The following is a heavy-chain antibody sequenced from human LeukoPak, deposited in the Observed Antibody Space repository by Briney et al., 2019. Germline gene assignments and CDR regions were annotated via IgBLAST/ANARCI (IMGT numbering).Heavy chain of an antibody. CDR2: TSSDLNVK. Sequence: GGSLRLSCAASGFTFRNYVVHWVRQAPGKGLEWVAVTSSDLNVKLYADSVKGRFTISRDNSRSTLYLQMNSLRPEDTAIYYCAREGYYGSGSPPSLCFDYWGQGTLVTVSS. CDR3: AREGYYGSGSPPSLCFDY. CDR1: GFTFRNYV. V-gene: IGHV3-30-3*01. D-gene: IGHD3-10*01. J-gene: IGHJ4*02.